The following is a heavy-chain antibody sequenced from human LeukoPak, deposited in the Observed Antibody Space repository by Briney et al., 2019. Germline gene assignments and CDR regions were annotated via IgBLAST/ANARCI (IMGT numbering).Heavy chain of an antibody. CDR3: ARGAGWYGY. V-gene: IGHV4-59*01. D-gene: IGHD6-19*01. J-gene: IGHJ4*02. CDR2: IYYSGST. CDR1: GDSFSSYH. Sequence: SETLSLTCTVSGDSFSSYHWSWLRQPPGEGLEWIGYIYYSGSTNYNPSLKGRVIISVDTSNNQFSLKLSSVTAADTAVYYCARGAGWYGYWGQGTLVTVSS.